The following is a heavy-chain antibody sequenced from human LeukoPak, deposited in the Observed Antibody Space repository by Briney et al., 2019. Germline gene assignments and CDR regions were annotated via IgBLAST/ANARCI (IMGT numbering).Heavy chain of an antibody. CDR1: GYTFTSYG. V-gene: IGHV1-18*01. CDR3: AYTSWNCSSTSCYIWGFDP. D-gene: IGHD2-2*02. Sequence: ASVKVSCKASGYTFTSYGISWVRQAPGQGLEWMGWISAYNGNTNYAQKLQGRVTMTTDTSTSTAYMELRSLRSDDTAVYYCAYTSWNCSSTSCYIWGFDPWDQGTLVTASS. CDR2: ISAYNGNT. J-gene: IGHJ5*02.